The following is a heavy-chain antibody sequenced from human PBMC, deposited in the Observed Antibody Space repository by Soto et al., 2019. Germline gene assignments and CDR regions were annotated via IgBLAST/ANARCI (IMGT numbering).Heavy chain of an antibody. Sequence: SVKVSCKXSGGTFSSYAISWVRQAPGQGLEWMGGIIPIFGTANYAQKFQGRVTITADESTSTAYMELSSLRSEDTAVYYCASSSSTVKPFDPWGQGTLVTVSS. CDR1: GGTFSSYA. D-gene: IGHD4-4*01. CDR3: ASSSSTVKPFDP. V-gene: IGHV1-69*13. J-gene: IGHJ5*02. CDR2: IIPIFGTA.